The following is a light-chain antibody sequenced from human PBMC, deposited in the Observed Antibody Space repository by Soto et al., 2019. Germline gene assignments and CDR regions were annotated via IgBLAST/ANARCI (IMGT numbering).Light chain of an antibody. V-gene: IGKV1-5*03. CDR3: PQYKSPST. J-gene: IGKJ1*01. CDR2: KAS. CDR1: ESISIW. Sequence: QRAATGSGVDGGTCSITCRASESISIWLAWYQQKPGKAPNLLINKASSLQSEVPSRFSGSGSGTEFTLTITSLQPDDFGVSSCPQYKSPSTLGQGTKVDIK.